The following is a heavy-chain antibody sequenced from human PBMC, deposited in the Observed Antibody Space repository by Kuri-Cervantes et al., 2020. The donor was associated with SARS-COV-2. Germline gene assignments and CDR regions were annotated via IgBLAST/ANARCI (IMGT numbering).Heavy chain of an antibody. J-gene: IGHJ4*02. CDR3: ARDDYFRNLALDY. Sequence: ESLRISCATSGFTFSDYSRNWVRQAPGKGLEWVADIKGDGTKRCYVDSVKGRFTISRDNAKNSLSLQMNNLRAEDTAVYYCARDDYFRNLALDYWGQGTLVTVSS. V-gene: IGHV3-7*03. CDR1: GFTFSDYS. CDR2: IKGDGTKR. D-gene: IGHD5-12*01.